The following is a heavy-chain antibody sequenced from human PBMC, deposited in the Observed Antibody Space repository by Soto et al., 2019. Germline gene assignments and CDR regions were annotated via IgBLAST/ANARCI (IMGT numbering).Heavy chain of an antibody. CDR3: ASIYDSSGYYYGNNWFDP. J-gene: IGHJ5*02. D-gene: IGHD3-22*01. CDR2: IYYSGST. Sequence: SETLSLTCTVSGGSISSSSYYWGWIRQPPGKGQEWIGSIYYSGSTYYNTSLKSRVTISVDTSKNQFSLELCSVTAADMALYYCASIYDSSGYYYGNNWFDPWGQGTLVTVS. CDR1: GGSISSSSYY. V-gene: IGHV4-39*07.